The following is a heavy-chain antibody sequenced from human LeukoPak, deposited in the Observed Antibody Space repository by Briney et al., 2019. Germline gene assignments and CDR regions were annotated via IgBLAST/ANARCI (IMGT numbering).Heavy chain of an antibody. CDR1: GGSISSGGYS. V-gene: IGHV4-31*03. Sequence: SETLSLTCTVSGGSISSGGYSWSWIRQHPGKGLEWIGYIYYSGSTYYNPSLKSRVTISVDTSKNQFSLRLSSVTAADTAVYYCARDTPRDSSGYYGAFDIWGQGTMVTVSS. J-gene: IGHJ3*02. CDR2: IYYSGST. D-gene: IGHD3-22*01. CDR3: ARDTPRDSSGYYGAFDI.